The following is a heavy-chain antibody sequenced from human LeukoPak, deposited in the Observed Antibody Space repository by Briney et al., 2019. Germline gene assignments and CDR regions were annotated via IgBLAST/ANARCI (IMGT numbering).Heavy chain of an antibody. Sequence: SVHVSRKASGGTFRSYAISWVRQAPAQGLEWVGRIIPIFGTTHYVQKFQGRVTITTDESTSTADMELNSLRSEGTAVYYCARDIERSGWPFFDCWGQGALVTVSS. CDR2: IIPIFGTT. CDR1: GGTFRSYA. V-gene: IGHV1-69*05. CDR3: ARDIERSGWPFFDC. D-gene: IGHD6-19*01. J-gene: IGHJ4*02.